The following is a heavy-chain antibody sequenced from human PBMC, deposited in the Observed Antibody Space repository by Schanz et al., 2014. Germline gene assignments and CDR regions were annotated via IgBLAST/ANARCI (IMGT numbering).Heavy chain of an antibody. D-gene: IGHD5-12*01. V-gene: IGHV3-53*01. Sequence: EVQLVESGGGLIQPGGSLRLSCAVSGFTVNTNYMSWVHQAPGKGLEWISSMDINSGSTQYADSVKGRFIISRDSSKNTLFLQMNSLRAEDTAVYFCARDGGRDGYNLAFDVWGQGTLVTVSS. J-gene: IGHJ3*01. CDR3: ARDGGRDGYNLAFDV. CDR2: MDINSGST. CDR1: GFTVNTNY.